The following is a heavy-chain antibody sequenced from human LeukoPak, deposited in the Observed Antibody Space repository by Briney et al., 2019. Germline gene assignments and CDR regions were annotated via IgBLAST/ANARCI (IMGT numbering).Heavy chain of an antibody. CDR1: GYTFTSYD. CDR3: ARSPPEWLVPNDY. D-gene: IGHD6-19*01. V-gene: IGHV1-8*03. Sequence: ASVKVSCKASGYTFTSYDINWVRQATGQGLEWMGWMNPNRGNTGYAEKFQGRVTITRNTSISTAYMELSSLTSDDTAVYYCARSPPEWLVPNDYWGQGTLVTVSS. CDR2: MNPNRGNT. J-gene: IGHJ4*02.